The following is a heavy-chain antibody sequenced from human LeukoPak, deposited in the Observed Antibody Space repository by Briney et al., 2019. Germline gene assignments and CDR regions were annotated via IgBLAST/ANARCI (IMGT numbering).Heavy chain of an antibody. J-gene: IGHJ4*02. CDR3: ARDSSVAGNDY. CDR1: GFTFSSYW. V-gene: IGHV3-48*01. CDR2: ISSSSSTI. Sequence: GGSLRLSCAASGFTFSSYWMSWVRQAPGKGLEWVSYISSSSSTIYYADSVKGRFTISRDNAKNSLYLQMNSLRAEDTAVYYCARDSSVAGNDYWGQGTLVTVSS. D-gene: IGHD6-19*01.